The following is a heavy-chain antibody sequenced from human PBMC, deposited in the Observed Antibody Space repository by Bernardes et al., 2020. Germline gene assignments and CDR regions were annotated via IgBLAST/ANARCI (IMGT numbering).Heavy chain of an antibody. CDR2: INPNSGGS. Sequence: DSCQASGYTFPGYYLHWVRQAPGQGLDWMGRINPNSGGSNYEQKFQGRVTMPRDTSISTAYMELSRLRSDDTAVYYCARGSGGSGSDAFDDWGQGTLVTVSS. J-gene: IGHJ4*02. CDR3: ARGSGGSGSDAFDD. V-gene: IGHV1-2*06. CDR1: GYTFPGYY. D-gene: IGHD3-10*01.